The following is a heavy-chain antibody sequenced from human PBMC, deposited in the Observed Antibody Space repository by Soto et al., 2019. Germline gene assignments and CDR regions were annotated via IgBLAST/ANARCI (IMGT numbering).Heavy chain of an antibody. J-gene: IGHJ6*02. D-gene: IGHD3-3*01. Sequence: GGSLRLSCEASGFTFSSYSMNWVRQTPGKGLEWVSSISSSGSHIYYADSVKGRFTISRDNSKNTLYLQMNSLRAEDTAVYYCAKDITIFGVVVRYYYGMDVWGQGTTVTVSS. CDR1: GFTFSSYS. CDR2: ISSSGSHI. CDR3: AKDITIFGVVVRYYYGMDV. V-gene: IGHV3-21*01.